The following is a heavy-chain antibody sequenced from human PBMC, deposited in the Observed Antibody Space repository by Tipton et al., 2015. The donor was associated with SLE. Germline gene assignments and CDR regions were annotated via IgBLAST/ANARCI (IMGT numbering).Heavy chain of an antibody. Sequence: SLRLSCAASGFTLSSYWMHWVRQVPGKGLVWVSRVNSDGSTTNYADSVKGRFTISRDSAKNTLYLQMNGLREEDSALYYCARDRTLDCWGQGTLVTVSS. CDR3: ARDRTLDC. V-gene: IGHV3-74*01. CDR2: VNSDGSTT. CDR1: GFTLSSYW. J-gene: IGHJ4*02.